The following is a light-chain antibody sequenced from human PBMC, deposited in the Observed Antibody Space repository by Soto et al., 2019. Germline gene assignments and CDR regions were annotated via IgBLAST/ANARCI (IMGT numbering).Light chain of an antibody. V-gene: IGKV1-39*01. J-gene: IGKJ1*01. CDR1: QSVSSY. CDR2: AAS. CDR3: QQYKTTSGT. Sequence: QMSQCPSFLSASIGDRVTITCRASQSVSSYLNWYQQKPGKAPKLLIYAASSLQSGVPSRFSGSGSGTEFTLTISSLQPDDFATYYCQQYKTTSGTFGQGTKVDIK.